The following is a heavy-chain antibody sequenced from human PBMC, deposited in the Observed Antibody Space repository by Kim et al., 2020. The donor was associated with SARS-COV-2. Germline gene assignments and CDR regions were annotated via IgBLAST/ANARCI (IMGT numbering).Heavy chain of an antibody. J-gene: IGHJ5*02. CDR3: ARGRFKPHYYDSSGYYT. D-gene: IGHD3-22*01. V-gene: IGHV4-34*01. Sequence: LKSRVTISVDTSKNQFSLKLSSVTAADTAVYYCARGRFKPHYYDSSGYYTWGQGTLVTVSS.